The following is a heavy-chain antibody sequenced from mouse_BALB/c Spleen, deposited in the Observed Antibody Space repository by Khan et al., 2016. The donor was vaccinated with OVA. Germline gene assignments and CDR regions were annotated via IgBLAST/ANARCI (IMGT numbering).Heavy chain of an antibody. CDR2: IAPGSGST. CDR1: GYTITSYW. D-gene: IGHD1-1*01. J-gene: IGHJ4*01. Sequence: DLVKPEASVKLSCKASGYTITSYWINWIKQRPGQGLEWIGRIAPGSGSTSYNEMFKDKATLTVDTSSSTAYIQVSSLSSEDSAVYFCARGNYCGNSAYALDYWGQGTSLTVSS. V-gene: IGHV1S41*01. CDR3: ARGNYCGNSAYALDY.